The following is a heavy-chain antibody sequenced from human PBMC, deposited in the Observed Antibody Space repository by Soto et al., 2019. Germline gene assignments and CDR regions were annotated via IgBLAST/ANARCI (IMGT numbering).Heavy chain of an antibody. CDR1: GGSISSGGYY. Sequence: SETLSLTCTVSGGSISSGGYYWSWIHQHPGKGLEWTGYIYYSGSTYYNPSLKSRVTISVDTSKNQFSLKLSSVTAADTAVYYWARVEAPYSSSSGIDYWGQGTLVTVSS. CDR3: ARVEAPYSSSSGIDY. CDR2: IYYSGST. D-gene: IGHD6-6*01. J-gene: IGHJ4*02. V-gene: IGHV4-31*03.